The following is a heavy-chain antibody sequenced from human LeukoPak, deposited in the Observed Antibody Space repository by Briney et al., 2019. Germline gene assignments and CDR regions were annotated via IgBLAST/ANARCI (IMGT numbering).Heavy chain of an antibody. V-gene: IGHV4-4*01. CDR1: GASISRGSW. CDR2: FSHSGIT. D-gene: IGHD1-1*01. Sequence: TETLSLTCDVSGASISRGSWWSWVRQPPGKGLEWIGEFSHSGITNFNPSLKSRVTISVDKSRNQFSLNLISVTAADTAVYFCARNGGHNQEHWGQGTLVTVSS. J-gene: IGHJ4*02. CDR3: ARNGGHNQEH.